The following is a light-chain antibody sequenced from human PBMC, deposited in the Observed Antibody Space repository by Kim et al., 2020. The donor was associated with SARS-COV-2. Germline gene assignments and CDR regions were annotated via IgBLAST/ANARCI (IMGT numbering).Light chain of an antibody. CDR1: KLGDKY. CDR2: QDS. V-gene: IGLV3-1*01. Sequence: VSPGQTASITCSGDKLGDKYACWYQQKPGQSPVLVIYQDSKRPSGIPERFSGSNSGNTATLTISGTQAMDEADYYCQAWDSSTLVVFGGGTKLTVL. CDR3: QAWDSSTLVV. J-gene: IGLJ2*01.